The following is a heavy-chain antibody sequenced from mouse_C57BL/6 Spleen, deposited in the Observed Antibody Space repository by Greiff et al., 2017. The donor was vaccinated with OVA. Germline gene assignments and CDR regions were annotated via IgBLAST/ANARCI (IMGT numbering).Heavy chain of an antibody. V-gene: IGHV1-80*01. CDR3: ALFITTVVAPFDY. CDR1: GYAFSSYW. J-gene: IGHJ2*01. D-gene: IGHD1-1*01. Sequence: VQLQQSGAELVKPGASVKISCKASGYAFSSYWMNWVKQRPGKGLEWIGQIYPGDGDTNYNGKFKGKATLTADKSSSTAYMQLSSLTSEDSAVYFCALFITTVVAPFDYWGQGTTLTVSS. CDR2: IYPGDGDT.